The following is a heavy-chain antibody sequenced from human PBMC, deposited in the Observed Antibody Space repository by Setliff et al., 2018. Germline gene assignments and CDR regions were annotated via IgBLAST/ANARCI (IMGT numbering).Heavy chain of an antibody. Sequence: SETLSLTCTVSGGSISSSSHYWGWIRQPPGKELEWIGSIYYTGSTYYNPSLKSRVTMSVDTSKRPFSLKLGSATAADTAVYYCARDMGQPYYFESWGLGTLVTVSS. V-gene: IGHV4-39*07. CDR1: GGSISSSSHY. D-gene: IGHD1-1*01. J-gene: IGHJ4*02. CDR3: ARDMGQPYYFES. CDR2: IYYTGST.